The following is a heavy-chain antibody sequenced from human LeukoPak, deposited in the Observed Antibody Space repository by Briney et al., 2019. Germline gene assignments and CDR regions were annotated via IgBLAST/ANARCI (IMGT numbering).Heavy chain of an antibody. Sequence: PGGSLRLSCSASRFTFSNYAIHWVRQAPGKGLEWVSYISSSSTTIYCTDSVKGRFTISRDNAKNSLYLQMNSLRDEDTAVYYCARRLSTIIIDAFDIWGQGTLVTVSS. CDR2: ISSSSTTI. V-gene: IGHV3-48*02. D-gene: IGHD3-9*01. CDR1: RFTFSNYA. CDR3: ARRLSTIIIDAFDI. J-gene: IGHJ3*02.